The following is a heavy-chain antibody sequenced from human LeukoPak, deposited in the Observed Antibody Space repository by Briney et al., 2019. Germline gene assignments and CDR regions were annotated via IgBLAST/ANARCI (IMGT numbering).Heavy chain of an antibody. CDR2: IYDNGDT. J-gene: IGHJ4*02. CDR1: GFTVTSNY. V-gene: IGHV3-53*01. D-gene: IGHD3-9*01. Sequence: GGSLRLSCSASGFTVTSNYMTWVRQAPGKGLEWVSIIYDNGDTYYADSVKGRFTVTRDSSKNTVSLEMNSLRGDDTAVYYCGSHSDPLTGYSFDYWGQGTLVTVSS. CDR3: GSHSDPLTGYSFDY.